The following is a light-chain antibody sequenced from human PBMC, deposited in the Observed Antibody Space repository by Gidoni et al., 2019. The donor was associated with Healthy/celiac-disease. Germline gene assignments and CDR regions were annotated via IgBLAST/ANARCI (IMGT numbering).Light chain of an antibody. CDR2: AAS. CDR3: QQRYSTPRT. CDR1: QSISSC. Sequence: DIQMTQSPSPLSASVGDRVTITWRASQSISSCFNSYQQKPGKAPKPLIYAASRLQSGDPSKFSGSGSGTDFTLTIISLQPEAFATYYCQQRYSTPRTFGPGTKVEIK. J-gene: IGKJ1*01. V-gene: IGKV1-39*01.